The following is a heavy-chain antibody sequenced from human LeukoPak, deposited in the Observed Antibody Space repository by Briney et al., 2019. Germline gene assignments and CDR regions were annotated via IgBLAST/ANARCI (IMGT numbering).Heavy chain of an antibody. V-gene: IGHV4-4*02. J-gene: IGHJ4*02. CDR1: GGSISSSNW. CDR3: ASVSGYNYGYVPYYFDY. D-gene: IGHD5-18*01. CDR2: IYHSGST. Sequence: SETLSLTCAVSGGSISSSNWWSWVRQPPGKGLEWIGEIYHSGSTNYNPSLKTRVTISIDTSKNQFSLKLSSVTAADAAVYYCASVSGYNYGYVPYYFDYWGQGTLVTVSS.